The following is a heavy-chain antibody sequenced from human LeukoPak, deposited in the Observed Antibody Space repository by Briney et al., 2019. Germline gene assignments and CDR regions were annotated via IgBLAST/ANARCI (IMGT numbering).Heavy chain of an antibody. D-gene: IGHD4/OR15-4a*01. CDR1: GFTFSSYG. V-gene: IGHV3-30*02. Sequence: HPGGSLRLSCAASGFTFSSYGMHWVRQAPGKGLEWVAFIRYDGSNKYYADSVKGRFTISRDNAKNSLDLQMNSLRAEDTAVYYCARDTLGEGEDANYAVYYFDYWGQGTPVTVSS. J-gene: IGHJ4*02. CDR2: IRYDGSNK. CDR3: ARDTLGEGEDANYAVYYFDY.